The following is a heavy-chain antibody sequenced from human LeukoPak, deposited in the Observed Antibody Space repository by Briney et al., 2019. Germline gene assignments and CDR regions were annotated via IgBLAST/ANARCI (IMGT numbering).Heavy chain of an antibody. CDR2: INPNSGGT. CDR1: GYTFTGYY. Sequence: ASVKVSCTASGYTFTGYYMHWVRQAPGQGLEWMGWINPNSGGTNHAQKFQGRVTMTRDTSISTAYMELSRLRSDDTAVYYCARDSLRGTVVTRNSLGYWGQGTLVTVSS. V-gene: IGHV1-2*02. J-gene: IGHJ4*02. D-gene: IGHD4-23*01. CDR3: ARDSLRGTVVTRNSLGY.